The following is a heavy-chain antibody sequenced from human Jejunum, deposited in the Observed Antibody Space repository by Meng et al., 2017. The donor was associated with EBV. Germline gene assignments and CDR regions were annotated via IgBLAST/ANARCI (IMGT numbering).Heavy chain of an antibody. CDR3: FDHAY. V-gene: IGHV3-15*01. CDR1: GCSFSNAW. J-gene: IGHJ4*02. Sequence: EGQLVECGGGLVTPGGSVRLSGVASGCSFSNAWMSWVRQAPGKGLEWVGRIKRKIDGEATDYAAPVKGRFTISRDDSKNTVYLQMNSLKTEDTAVYYCFDHAYWGQGTLVTVSS. CDR2: IKRKIDGEAT.